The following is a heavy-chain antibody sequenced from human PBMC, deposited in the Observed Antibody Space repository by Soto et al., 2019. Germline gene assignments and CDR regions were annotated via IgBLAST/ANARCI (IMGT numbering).Heavy chain of an antibody. CDR2: IYYSGST. CDR3: ARHDYGGFGL. D-gene: IGHD4-17*01. Sequence: SETLSLTCTFSGGSISRSSYYWGWIRQPPGKGLEWIGSIYYSGSTYYNPSLKSRVTISVDTSKNQFSLKLSSVTAADTAVYYCARHDYGGFGLWGQGTLVT. J-gene: IGHJ4*02. CDR1: GGSISRSSYY. V-gene: IGHV4-39*01.